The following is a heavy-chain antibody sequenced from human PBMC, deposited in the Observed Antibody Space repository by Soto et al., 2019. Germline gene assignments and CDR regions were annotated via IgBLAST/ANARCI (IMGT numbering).Heavy chain of an antibody. D-gene: IGHD3-22*01. Sequence: GGSLRLSCAASGFTFSNAWMSWVRQAPGKGLEWVGRIKSKTDGGTTDYAAPVKGRFTISRDDSKNTLYLQMNSLKTEDTAVYYCTTDRITMIVVGLFDYWGQGTLVTVPQ. CDR1: GFTFSNAW. V-gene: IGHV3-15*01. CDR2: IKSKTDGGTT. J-gene: IGHJ4*02. CDR3: TTDRITMIVVGLFDY.